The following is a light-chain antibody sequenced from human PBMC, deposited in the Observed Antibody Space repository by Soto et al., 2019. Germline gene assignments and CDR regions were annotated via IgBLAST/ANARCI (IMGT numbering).Light chain of an antibody. J-gene: IGKJ4*01. CDR3: PQYGTSCPT. Sequence: LCADQGGTRTSRTSQSVSGSYLAWYQQKPGQAPRLLIYGASSRATGIPDRFSGSGSGTDLTPSVSSLEPQHSGGSDLPQYGTSCPTFGGGTKVDIK. CDR1: QSVSGSY. V-gene: IGKV3-20*01. CDR2: GAS.